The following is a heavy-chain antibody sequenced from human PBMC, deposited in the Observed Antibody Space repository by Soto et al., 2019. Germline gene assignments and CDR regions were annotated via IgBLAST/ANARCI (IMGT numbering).Heavy chain of an antibody. J-gene: IGHJ6*02. V-gene: IGHV1-69*13. CDR2: IIPIFGTA. CDR3: ARDVPPRITMVRRVDYYYYGMDV. Sequence: SVKVSCKASGGTFSSYAISWVRQAPGQGLEWMGGIIPIFGTANYAQKFQGRVTITADESTSTAYMELSSLRSEDTAVYYCARDVPPRITMVRRVDYYYYGMDVWGQGTTVTVSS. D-gene: IGHD3-10*01. CDR1: GGTFSSYA.